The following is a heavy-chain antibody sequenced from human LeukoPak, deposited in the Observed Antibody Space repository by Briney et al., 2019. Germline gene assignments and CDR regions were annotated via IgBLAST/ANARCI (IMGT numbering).Heavy chain of an antibody. Sequence: ASVKVSCKASGYTFTSYAMHWVRQAPGQRLEWMGWSNAGNGKTKYSQEFQGRVTITRDTSASTAYMELSSLRSEDMAVYYCARGSGYDYQNFDYWGQGTLVTVSS. CDR2: SNAGNGKT. CDR3: ARGSGYDYQNFDY. D-gene: IGHD5-12*01. V-gene: IGHV1-3*02. J-gene: IGHJ4*02. CDR1: GYTFTSYA.